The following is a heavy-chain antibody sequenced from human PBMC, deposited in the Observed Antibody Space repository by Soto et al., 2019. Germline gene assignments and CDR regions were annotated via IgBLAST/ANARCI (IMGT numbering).Heavy chain of an antibody. J-gene: IGHJ6*03. CDR2: INSAGSST. CDR3: ARVAGGYCSSTSCYGTDYYYYMDV. CDR1: GFTFSSYW. Sequence: EVQLVESGGGLVQPGGSLRLSCAASGFTFSSYWMHWVRQAPGKGLVWVSRINSAGSSTSYADSVKGRFTISRDNAKNTLYLQMNSLRAEDTAVYYCARVAGGYCSSTSCYGTDYYYYMDVWGKGTTVTVSS. D-gene: IGHD2-2*01. V-gene: IGHV3-74*01.